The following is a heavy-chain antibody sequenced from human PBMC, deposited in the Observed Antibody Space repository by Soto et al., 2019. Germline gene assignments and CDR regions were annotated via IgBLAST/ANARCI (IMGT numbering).Heavy chain of an antibody. CDR1: GFTFSSYA. J-gene: IGHJ4*02. V-gene: IGHV3-30-3*01. CDR2: ISYDGSNK. CDR3: ATEDHPGNYFDY. D-gene: IGHD1-26*01. Sequence: QVQLVESGGGVVQPGRSLRLSCAASGFTFSSYAMHWVRQAPGKGLEWVAVISYDGSNKYYADSVKGRFTISRDNSKNTLYLQMNSLRAEDTAVYYCATEDHPGNYFDYWGQGALVTVSS.